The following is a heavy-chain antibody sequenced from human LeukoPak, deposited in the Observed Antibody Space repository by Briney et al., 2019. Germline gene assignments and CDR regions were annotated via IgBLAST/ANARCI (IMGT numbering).Heavy chain of an antibody. CDR3: AREFGYYYYYMDV. CDR1: GYTFAGYY. J-gene: IGHJ6*03. CDR2: INPNSGGT. Sequence: ASVKVSCKASGYTFAGYYMHWVRQAPGQGLEWMGWINPNSGGTNYAQKFQGRLTMTRDTSISTAYMELSRLRSDDTAVYYCAREFGYYYYYMDVWGKGTTVTVSS. V-gene: IGHV1-2*02. D-gene: IGHD3-10*01.